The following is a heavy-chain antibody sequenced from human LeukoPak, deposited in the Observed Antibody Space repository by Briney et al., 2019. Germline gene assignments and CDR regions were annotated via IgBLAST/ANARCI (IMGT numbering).Heavy chain of an antibody. Sequence: GGSLRLSCAASGFTVSSNYMSWVRQAPGKGLEWISVIYSGGSTYYADSVKGRFTISRDNSKNTLYLQMNSLRAEDTAVYYCARSLAAAGPYYYYYYMDVWGKGTTVTVSS. J-gene: IGHJ6*03. D-gene: IGHD6-13*01. CDR2: IYSGGST. CDR1: GFTVSSNY. V-gene: IGHV3-53*01. CDR3: ARSLAAAGPYYYYYYMDV.